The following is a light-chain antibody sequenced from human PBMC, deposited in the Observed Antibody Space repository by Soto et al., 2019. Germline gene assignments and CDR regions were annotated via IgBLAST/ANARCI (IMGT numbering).Light chain of an antibody. Sequence: DIQMTQSPSSVSASVGDRVTITCRASQSISSSLAWYQQKPGTVPKLLIYAASSLQSGVPSRFSGIGAGTEFTLSITSLQPEDFGTYYCQQGDSFPITFGQGTRLDIK. V-gene: IGKV1-12*01. CDR1: QSISSS. CDR3: QQGDSFPIT. J-gene: IGKJ5*01. CDR2: AAS.